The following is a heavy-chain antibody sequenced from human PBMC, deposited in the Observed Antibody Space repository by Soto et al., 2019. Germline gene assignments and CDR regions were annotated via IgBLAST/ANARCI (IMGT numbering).Heavy chain of an antibody. CDR2: IIPIFGTA. J-gene: IGHJ6*02. CDR1: GGTFSSYA. CDR3: AREVATVTPGGYGMDV. D-gene: IGHD4-17*01. Sequence: SVKVSCKASGGTFSSYAISWVRQASGQGLEWMGGIIPIFGTANYAQKFQGRVTITADESTSTAYMELSSLRSEDTAVYYCAREVATVTPGGYGMDVWGQGTTVTVSS. V-gene: IGHV1-69*13.